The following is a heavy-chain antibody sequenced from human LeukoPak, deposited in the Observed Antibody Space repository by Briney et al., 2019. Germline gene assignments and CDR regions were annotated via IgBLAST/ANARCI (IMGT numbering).Heavy chain of an antibody. CDR1: GITVSSHY. J-gene: IGHJ6*03. Sequence: GGSLRLSCAASGITVSSHYMTWVRQAPGKGLEWVSVIDSGGSTNSADSVKGRFSVSRDNSKITLYLQMNSLRVEDTAVYYCARTHGDYDYYY. CDR2: IDSGGST. D-gene: IGHD4-17*01. V-gene: IGHV3-66*01. CDR3: ARTHGDYDYYY.